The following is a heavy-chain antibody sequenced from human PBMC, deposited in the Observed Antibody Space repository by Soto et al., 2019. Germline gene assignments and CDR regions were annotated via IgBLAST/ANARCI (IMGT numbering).Heavy chain of an antibody. V-gene: IGHV1-69*01. Sequence: QVLLVQSGSEVKKPGSSVKVSCQASGRTSSDYALTWVRQAPGQGLEWMGGIIPIFGTANYAQRCQGRVSITADESSSTAYMELSSLRSEDTAVYYCGGSFKYGSGTCDALDVWGHGTMVMVSS. CDR3: GGSFKYGSGTCDALDV. J-gene: IGHJ3*01. CDR1: GRTSSDYA. D-gene: IGHD3-10*01. CDR2: IIPIFGTA.